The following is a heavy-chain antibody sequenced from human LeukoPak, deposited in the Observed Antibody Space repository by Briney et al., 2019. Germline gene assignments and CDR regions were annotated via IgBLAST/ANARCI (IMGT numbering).Heavy chain of an antibody. Sequence: SETLSLTCTVSGGSISSYYWNWIRKPPGKGLEWIGYIYYSGSTNYNPSLKSRVTISVGTSKNQFSLKLSFVTAADTAVYYCARGSIAARNDAFDIWGQGTMVTVSS. CDR3: ARGSIAARNDAFDI. V-gene: IGHV4-59*01. D-gene: IGHD6-6*01. J-gene: IGHJ3*02. CDR2: IYYSGST. CDR1: GGSISSYY.